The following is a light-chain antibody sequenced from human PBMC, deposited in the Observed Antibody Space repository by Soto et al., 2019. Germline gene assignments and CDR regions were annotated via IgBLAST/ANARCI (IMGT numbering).Light chain of an antibody. V-gene: IGKV1-5*03. Sequence: DIQMTQSPSTLSASVGDRVTITCRASQSISSWLAWYQQKPGTAPKLLIYMASTLESGVPSRFSGSGSGTEFTLTISSLQTDDFATYYCQQYNSYPWTFGQGTKVEIK. CDR3: QQYNSYPWT. CDR1: QSISSW. CDR2: MAS. J-gene: IGKJ1*01.